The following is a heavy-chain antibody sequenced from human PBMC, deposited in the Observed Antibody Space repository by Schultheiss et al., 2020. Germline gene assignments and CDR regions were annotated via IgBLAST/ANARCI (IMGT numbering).Heavy chain of an antibody. Sequence: SETLSLTCTVSGGSISSGSYYWSWILQPAGKGLEWIGRIYTSGRTNYNPSLKSRVTISVDTSKNQFSLRLSSVTAADTAVYYCARERERKIPHYDPSNYSLDRSHYYYYGMDVWGQGTTVTVSS. CDR1: GGSISSGSYY. CDR2: IYTSGRT. D-gene: IGHD4-11*01. CDR3: ARERERKIPHYDPSNYSLDRSHYYYYGMDV. V-gene: IGHV4-61*02. J-gene: IGHJ6*02.